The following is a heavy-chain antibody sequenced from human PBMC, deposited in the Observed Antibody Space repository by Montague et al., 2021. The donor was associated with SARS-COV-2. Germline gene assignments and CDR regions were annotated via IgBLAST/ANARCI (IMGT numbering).Heavy chain of an antibody. J-gene: IGHJ4*02. CDR2: ISHSGSA. V-gene: IGHV4-34*01. CDR1: GGSFSDYK. Sequence: SETLSLTCAVYGGSFSDYKWTWIRQSPGKGLEWLGQISHSGSANYNPSLKSRVTISVDKAKNQFSPKLPSVNVADTAVYYCTRGAPGYWGQGTLVTVSS. CDR3: TRGAPGY.